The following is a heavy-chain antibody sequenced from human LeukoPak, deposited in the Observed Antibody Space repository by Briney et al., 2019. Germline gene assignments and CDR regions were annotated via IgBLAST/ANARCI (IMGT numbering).Heavy chain of an antibody. CDR1: GYTFTSYW. Sequence: GESLKISCKGSGYTFTSYWIGWVRQMPGKGLEWMGIIYPGDSDTRYSPSFQGQVAISADKSITTAYLQWSSLKASDTAMHYCARHSEKGNWFDPWGQGTLVTVSS. CDR3: ARHSEKGNWFDP. CDR2: IYPGDSDT. V-gene: IGHV5-51*01. J-gene: IGHJ5*02.